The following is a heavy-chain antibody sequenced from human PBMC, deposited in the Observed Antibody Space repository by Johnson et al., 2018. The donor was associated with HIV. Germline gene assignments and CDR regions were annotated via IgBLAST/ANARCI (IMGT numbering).Heavy chain of an antibody. D-gene: IGHD3-22*01. CDR1: GLNFSDYS. Sequence: QVQLVESGGGVVQPGRSVRLSCASSGLNFSDYSVHWVRQAPGKGLEWVAVISYDGSNKYCTDSVRGRFTISRDNSRNTLFLQMNSLRAEDTGVYYCVRRFYDSSAFDIWGQGTMVTVSS. V-gene: IGHV3-30*04. J-gene: IGHJ3*02. CDR2: ISYDGSNK. CDR3: VRRFYDSSAFDI.